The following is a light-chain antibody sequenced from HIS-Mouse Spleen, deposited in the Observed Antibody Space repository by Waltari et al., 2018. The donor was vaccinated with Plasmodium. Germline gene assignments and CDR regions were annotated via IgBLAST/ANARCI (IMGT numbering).Light chain of an antibody. CDR2: GSS. Sequence: EIVLTQSPGTLTLSPGERATLSCRASQSVSSSYLAWDQQKPCQAPRLLIYGSSSRATGIPDRFSGSGSGTDFTLTISRLEPEDFAVYYCQQYCSSPLTFGGGTKVEIK. J-gene: IGKJ4*01. CDR3: QQYCSSPLT. V-gene: IGKV3-20*01. CDR1: QSVSSSY.